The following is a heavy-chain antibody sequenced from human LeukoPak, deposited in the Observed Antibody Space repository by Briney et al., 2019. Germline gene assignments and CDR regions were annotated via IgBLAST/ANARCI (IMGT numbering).Heavy chain of an antibody. CDR3: ARDLVVPAAMGTHDAFDI. CDR2: IIPIFGTA. CDR1: GGIFSSYA. D-gene: IGHD2-2*01. Sequence: SVKVSCKASGGIFSSYAISWVRQAPGQGLEWMGGIIPIFGTANYAQKFQGRVTITADESTSTAYMELSSLRSEDTAVYYCARDLVVPAAMGTHDAFDIWGQGTMVTVSS. V-gene: IGHV1-69*01. J-gene: IGHJ3*02.